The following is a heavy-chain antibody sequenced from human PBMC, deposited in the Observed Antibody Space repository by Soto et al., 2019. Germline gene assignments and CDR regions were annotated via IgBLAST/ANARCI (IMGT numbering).Heavy chain of an antibody. CDR2: INNSGRT. J-gene: IGHJ5*01. CDR1: GGSFSGYY. Sequence: PSETLSLTCAVYGGSFSGYYWGWIRQPPGKGLEWIGSINNSGRTYYNPSLKSRVTISVDTSKNQFSLKLTSVTAADTAVYYCARHDSGTDSWGQGTLVTVSS. V-gene: IGHV4-34*01. D-gene: IGHD1-26*01. CDR3: ARHDSGTDS.